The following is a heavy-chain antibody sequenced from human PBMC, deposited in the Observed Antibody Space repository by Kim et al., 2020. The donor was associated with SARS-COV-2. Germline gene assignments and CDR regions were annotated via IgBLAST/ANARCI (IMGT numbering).Heavy chain of an antibody. J-gene: IGHJ5*02. V-gene: IGHV3-21*01. CDR2: ISSSSSYI. D-gene: IGHD2-15*01. CDR3: ARWGGGGSPKSYDLTFDP. Sequence: GGSLRLSCAASGFTFSSYSMNWVRQAPGKGLEWVSSISSSSSYIYYADSVKGRFTISRDNAKNSLYLQMNSLRAEDTAVYYCARWGGGGSPKSYDLTFDPWGQGTLVTVSS. CDR1: GFTFSSYS.